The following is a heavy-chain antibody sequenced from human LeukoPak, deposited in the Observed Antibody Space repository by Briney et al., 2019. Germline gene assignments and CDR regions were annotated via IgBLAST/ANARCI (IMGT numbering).Heavy chain of an antibody. CDR3: ARDSTGLYYYYYYGMDV. CDR1: GFTVSSNY. D-gene: IGHD1-1*01. V-gene: IGHV3-66*01. CDR2: IYSGGST. Sequence: GGSLRLSYAASGFTVSSNYMSWVRQAPGKGLEWVSVIYSGGSTYYADSVKGRFTISRDNSKNTLYLQMNSLRAEDTAVYYCARDSTGLYYYYYYGMDVWGQGTTVTVSS. J-gene: IGHJ6*02.